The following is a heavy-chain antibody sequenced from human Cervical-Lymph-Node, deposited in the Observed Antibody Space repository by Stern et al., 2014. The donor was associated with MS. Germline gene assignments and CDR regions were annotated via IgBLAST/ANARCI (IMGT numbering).Heavy chain of an antibody. CDR3: ARGSGTAYDLRGDY. V-gene: IGHV1-2*02. CDR1: GYIFTDYY. D-gene: IGHD3-3*01. J-gene: IGHJ4*01. Sequence: QVQLVQSGAEARAPGALMKVSCKASGYIFTDYYLHWVRQAPGQGLEWLGWINPNSGGTNYAQNFQGRVTMTRDTSISTAYMELRWLGSADTAVYYCARGSGTAYDLRGDYWGQGTLVTVSS. CDR2: INPNSGGT.